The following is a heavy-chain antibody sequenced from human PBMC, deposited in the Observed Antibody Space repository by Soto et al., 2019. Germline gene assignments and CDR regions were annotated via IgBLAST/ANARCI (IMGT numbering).Heavy chain of an antibody. CDR3: ARDRSGWYDF. J-gene: IGHJ4*02. CDR1: CFPLSSHC. Sequence: APVEGSFQTSCFPLSSHCPCGVRRAPGQGLEWMGWISPHNGNAKYAQKFQDRVTMTADTAASTVYMELRSLRSDDSAVFYCARDRSGWYDFWGQGTLVTVSS. V-gene: IGHV1-18*01. D-gene: IGHD6-19*01. CDR2: ISPHNGNA.